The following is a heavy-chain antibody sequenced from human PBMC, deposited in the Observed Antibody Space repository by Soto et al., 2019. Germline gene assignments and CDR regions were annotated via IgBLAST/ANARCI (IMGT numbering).Heavy chain of an antibody. J-gene: IGHJ4*02. Sequence: PSETLSLTCTVTGDSISSRSYYWGWIRQPPGKGLEWIGSIYYSGSTYNNPSLRSRVSMSIDTSKDQFSLKLKSVTAADTALYFCARQRNAVVTQSYFDVWGPGLPVTVCS. V-gene: IGHV4-39*01. CDR1: GDSISSRSYY. CDR3: ARQRNAVVTQSYFDV. CDR2: IYYSGST. D-gene: IGHD2-21*02.